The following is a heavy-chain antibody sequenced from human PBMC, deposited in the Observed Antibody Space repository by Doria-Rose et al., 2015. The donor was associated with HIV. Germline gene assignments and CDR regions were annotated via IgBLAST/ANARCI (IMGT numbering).Heavy chain of an antibody. Sequence: QVQLVQSGPGLVKPSETLSLTCSVSGGSISHYHWSWIRQPPGKGLEYIGDIFYTGSTNYSPSLKSRVSISIDTSKNKFSLRLSSVTAADTAVYYCARVLSGTYDYWGQGTLVTVSS. CDR2: IFYTGST. V-gene: IGHV4-59*01. J-gene: IGHJ4*02. D-gene: IGHD1-26*01. CDR1: GGSISHYH. CDR3: ARVLSGTYDY.